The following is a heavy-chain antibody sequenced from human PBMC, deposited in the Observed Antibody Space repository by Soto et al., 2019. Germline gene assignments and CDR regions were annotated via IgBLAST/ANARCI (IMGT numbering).Heavy chain of an antibody. CDR2: ISSSSSYI. Sequence: PGGSLRLSCAASGFTFSSYSMNWVRQAPGKGLEWVSSISSSSSYIYYADSVKGRFTISRDNAKNSLYLQMNSLRAEDTAVYYCASPIRYDFWSGPEKIAYYYGMDVWGQGTTVTVSS. V-gene: IGHV3-21*01. CDR1: GFTFSSYS. D-gene: IGHD3-3*01. J-gene: IGHJ6*02. CDR3: ASPIRYDFWSGPEKIAYYYGMDV.